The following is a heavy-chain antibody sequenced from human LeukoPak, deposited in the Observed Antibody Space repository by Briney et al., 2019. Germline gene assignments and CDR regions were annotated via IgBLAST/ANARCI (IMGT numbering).Heavy chain of an antibody. CDR2: IYDRGNT. CDR1: DGFISNFY. J-gene: IGHJ4*02. V-gene: IGHV4-59*01. D-gene: IGHD2/OR15-2a*01. Sequence: SETLSLTCTVTDGFISNFYWSWVRQPPGKGLEWIGYIYDRGNTNYNPSLKSRVTISVDTSKNQFALRLTSVIPADTAIYYCVRDRELGYWGQGTLVTVSS. CDR3: VRDRELGY.